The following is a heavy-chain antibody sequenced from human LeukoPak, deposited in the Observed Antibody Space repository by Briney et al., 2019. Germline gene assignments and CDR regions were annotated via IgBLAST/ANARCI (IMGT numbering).Heavy chain of an antibody. CDR3: VSASRVATYCSGGSCYALGAFDI. J-gene: IGHJ3*02. Sequence: SETLSLTCTVSGGSISSSSYYWGWIRQPPGKGLEWIGSIYYSGSTYYNPSLKSRVTISVDTSKNQFSLKLSSVTAADTAVYYCVSASRVATYCSGGSCYALGAFDIWGQGTMVTVSS. V-gene: IGHV4-39*07. D-gene: IGHD2-15*01. CDR2: IYYSGST. CDR1: GGSISSSSYY.